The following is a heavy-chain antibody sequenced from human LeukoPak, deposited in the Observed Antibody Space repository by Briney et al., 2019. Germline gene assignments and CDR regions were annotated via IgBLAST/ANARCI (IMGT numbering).Heavy chain of an antibody. CDR3: VRVHVNSGYYFDDAFDI. CDR1: GGSISNSGYY. V-gene: IGHV4-39*07. J-gene: IGHJ3*02. D-gene: IGHD3-22*01. Sequence: SETLSLTCTVSGGSISNSGYYWGWIRQPPGKGLEWIGNIYHSGSTYYNPSLKSRVTISVDTSKNQFSLKLSSVTAADTAVHYCVRVHVNSGYYFDDAFDIWGQGTMVTVSS. CDR2: IYHSGST.